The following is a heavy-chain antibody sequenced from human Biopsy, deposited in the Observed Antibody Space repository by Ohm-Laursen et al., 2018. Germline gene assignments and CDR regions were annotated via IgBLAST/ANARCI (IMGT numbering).Heavy chain of an antibody. CDR3: ARARAYSDFWGGPKDY. D-gene: IGHD3-3*01. CDR1: GGSLSGFY. V-gene: IGHV4-34*01. Sequence: SDTLSLTCAVYGGSLSGFYWIWIRQSPGKGLEWMGEINHTGSTKYNPSLLSRVTISIDTSNSQFPLKLTSVTAADTAVYFCARARAYSDFWGGPKDYWGQGILVTVSS. J-gene: IGHJ4*02. CDR2: INHTGST.